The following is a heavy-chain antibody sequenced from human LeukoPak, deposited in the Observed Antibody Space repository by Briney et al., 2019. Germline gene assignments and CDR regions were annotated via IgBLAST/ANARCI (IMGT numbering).Heavy chain of an antibody. CDR1: GFSFNNAW. V-gene: IGHV3-15*01. Sequence: PGGSLRLSCAASGFSFNNAWMSWVRQAPGKGLEWVGRIKTKTEGGTTGYAAPVKGRFTISRDDSKNTVYLQMNSLKTEDTAVYYCTTAAYGSRPNYYYYGMDVWGQGTTVTVSS. CDR3: TTAAYGSRPNYYYYGMDV. J-gene: IGHJ6*02. D-gene: IGHD3-10*01. CDR2: IKTKTEGGTT.